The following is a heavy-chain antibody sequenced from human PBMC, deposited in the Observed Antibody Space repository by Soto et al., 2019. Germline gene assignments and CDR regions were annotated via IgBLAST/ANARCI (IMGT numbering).Heavy chain of an antibody. D-gene: IGHD2-8*02. CDR2: INHSGST. CDR1: GGSIGSSTYY. Sequence: ASETLSLTCTVSGGSIGSSTYYWGWIRQPPGKGLEWIGSINHSGSTNYNPSLKSRVTISVNTSKNQFSLKLTSVTAADTAVYYCARDKITGLFDYWGQGTLVTVS. V-gene: IGHV4-39*07. J-gene: IGHJ4*02. CDR3: ARDKITGLFDY.